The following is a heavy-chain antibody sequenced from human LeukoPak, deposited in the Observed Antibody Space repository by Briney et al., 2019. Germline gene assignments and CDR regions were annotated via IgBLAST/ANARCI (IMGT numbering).Heavy chain of an antibody. D-gene: IGHD5-18*01. CDR1: GGSFSGYY. Sequence: TTSETLSLTCAVYGGSFSGYYWSWIRQPPGKGLEWIGEINHSGSTNYNPSLKSRVTISVDTSKNQFSLKLSSVTAADTAVYYCARGLGGYSYGQPAYWGQGTLVTVSS. J-gene: IGHJ4*02. CDR3: ARGLGGYSYGQPAY. CDR2: INHSGST. V-gene: IGHV4-34*01.